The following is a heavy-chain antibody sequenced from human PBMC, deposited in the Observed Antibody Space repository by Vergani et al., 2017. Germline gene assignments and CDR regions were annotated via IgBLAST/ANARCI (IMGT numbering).Heavy chain of an antibody. V-gene: IGHV3-30-3*01. J-gene: IGHJ4*02. Sequence: VQLVESGGGLVKPGGSLRLSCAASGFTFSSYAMHWVRQAPGKGLEWVAVISYDGSNKYYADSVKGRFTISRDNSKNTLYLQMNSLRAEDTAVYYCARDRSDFWSGSAFDYWGQGTLVTVSS. CDR3: ARDRSDFWSGSAFDY. D-gene: IGHD3-3*01. CDR1: GFTFSSYA. CDR2: ISYDGSNK.